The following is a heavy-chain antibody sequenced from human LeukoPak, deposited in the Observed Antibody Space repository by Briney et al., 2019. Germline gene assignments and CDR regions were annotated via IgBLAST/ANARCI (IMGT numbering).Heavy chain of an antibody. CDR2: IKQDGSAK. J-gene: IGHJ4*02. CDR1: GLTFSDYW. D-gene: IGHD6-13*01. V-gene: IGHV3-7*04. CDR3: VRQYNSSWLQFFDY. Sequence: PGGSLRLSCAAAGLTFSDYWMTWVRQAPGKGLEWVANIKQDGSAKYYVDSVQGRLTISRDNAKNSLYLQMNSLRAEDTAIYYCVRQYNSSWLQFFDYWGQGTLVTVSS.